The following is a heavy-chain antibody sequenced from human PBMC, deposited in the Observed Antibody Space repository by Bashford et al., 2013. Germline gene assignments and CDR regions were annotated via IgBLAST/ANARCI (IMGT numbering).Heavy chain of an antibody. D-gene: IGHD2-15*01. J-gene: IGHJ4*02. CDR3: ARLDIVATACSGGSCYGPTDY. V-gene: IGHV5-10-1*01. Sequence: GESLKISCKGSGYSFTSYWISWVRQMPGKGLEWMGRIDPSDSYTNYSPSFQGHVTISADKSISTAYLQWSSLKASDTAMYYCARLDIVATACSGGSCYGPTDYWGQGTLVTVSS. CDR1: GYSFTSYW. CDR2: IDPSDSYT.